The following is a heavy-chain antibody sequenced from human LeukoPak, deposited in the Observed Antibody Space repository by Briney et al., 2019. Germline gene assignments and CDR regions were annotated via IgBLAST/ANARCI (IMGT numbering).Heavy chain of an antibody. CDR2: LRGDGET. CDR1: GFSFSHDA. J-gene: IGHJ4*02. V-gene: IGHV3-23*01. CDR3: ARASWISSADAVW. D-gene: IGHD2-2*03. Sequence: PGGSLRLSCAASGFSFSHDAMSWVRQAPTRGLEWVSSLRGDGETFYAYCVKGRLTLSRDDSRNTVFLQLNNLRVDGTAVYYCARASWISSADAVWWGQGTLVTVSS.